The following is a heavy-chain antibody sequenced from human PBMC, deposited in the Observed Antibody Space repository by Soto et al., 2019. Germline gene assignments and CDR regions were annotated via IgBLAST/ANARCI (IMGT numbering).Heavy chain of an antibody. CDR2: VYYTGST. CDR3: ARSVAVPGAHIDY. D-gene: IGHD6-19*01. Sequence: PPETLSLTCSVSGGSISGSYWSWIRQSPGKGLEWLGYVYYTGSTNYSPSLRRRVSISVDTSKNEFSLRLSSVTAADTAVYFCARSVAVPGAHIDYWGQGTQVTSPQ. J-gene: IGHJ4*02. CDR1: GGSISGSY. V-gene: IGHV4-59*01.